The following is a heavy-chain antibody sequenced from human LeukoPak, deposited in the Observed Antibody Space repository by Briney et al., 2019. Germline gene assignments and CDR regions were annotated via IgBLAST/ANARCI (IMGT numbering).Heavy chain of an antibody. CDR1: GGSFSGYH. CDR3: ARTSEGGYTLREYNWFDP. D-gene: IGHD5-12*01. CDR2: INNSGST. Sequence: PSETLSLTCAVYGGSFSGYHWSWIRQPPGKGLEWIGEINNSGSTNYNPSLKSRVTISVDTSKNQFSLKLSSVTAADTAVYYCARTSEGGYTLREYNWFDPWGQGTLVPVSS. J-gene: IGHJ5*02. V-gene: IGHV4-34*01.